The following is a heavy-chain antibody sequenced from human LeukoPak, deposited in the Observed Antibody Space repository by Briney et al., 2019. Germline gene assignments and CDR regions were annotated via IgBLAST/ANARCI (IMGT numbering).Heavy chain of an antibody. CDR2: ISYDGSNK. Sequence: GGSLRLSCAASDFTFSRYSMNWFRQAPGKGLEWVAVISYDGSNKYYADSVKGRFTISRDNSKNTLYLQMNSLRAEDTAVYYCAKSKEVYDYVWGSYRQYYYYYGMDVWGRGTTVTVSS. J-gene: IGHJ6*02. V-gene: IGHV3-30*18. D-gene: IGHD3-16*02. CDR1: DFTFSRYS. CDR3: AKSKEVYDYVWGSYRQYYYYYGMDV.